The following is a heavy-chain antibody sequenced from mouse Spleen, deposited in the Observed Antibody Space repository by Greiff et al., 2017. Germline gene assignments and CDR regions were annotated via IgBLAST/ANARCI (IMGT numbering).Heavy chain of an antibody. CDR2: INPSNGRT. V-gene: IGHV1S81*02. Sequence: QVHVKQSGAELVKPGASVKLSCKASGYTFTSYWMHWVKQRPGQGLEWIGEINPSNGRTNYNEKFKSKATLTVDKSSSAAYMQLSSLTSEDSAVYYCASQNYYGRDWYFDVWGAGTTVTVSA. J-gene: IGHJ1*01. CDR3: ASQNYYGRDWYFDV. D-gene: IGHD1-1*01. CDR1: GYTFTSYW.